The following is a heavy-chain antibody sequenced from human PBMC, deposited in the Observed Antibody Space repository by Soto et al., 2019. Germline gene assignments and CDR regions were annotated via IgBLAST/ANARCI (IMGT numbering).Heavy chain of an antibody. Sequence: GSLRLSCAASGFTFKSYAMNWVRQAPGKGLEWVASTPGSGGSSYYADSVKGRFTISRDNSKNTLYLDLNSLKAEDTAMYYCERGVSTGGFYLHFWGQGSQATVSA. D-gene: IGHD2-8*02. CDR2: TPGSGGSS. V-gene: IGHV3-23*01. J-gene: IGHJ4*02. CDR1: GFTFKSYA. CDR3: ERGVSTGGFYLHF.